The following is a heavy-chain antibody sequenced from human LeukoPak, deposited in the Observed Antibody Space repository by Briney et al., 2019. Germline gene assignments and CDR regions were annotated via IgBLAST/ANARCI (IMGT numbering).Heavy chain of an antibody. CDR1: GFIFSSYA. CDR2: ISTSGANT. Sequence: GGSLRLSCAGSGFIFSSYALSWVRQAPGKGLEWVSAISTSGANTYYADSVRGRFTISRDNSKNTLYLQMNTLRAEDTAVYYCATPKEARRYFDYWGQGTLVTVSS. V-gene: IGHV3-23*01. CDR3: ATPKEARRYFDY. J-gene: IGHJ4*02.